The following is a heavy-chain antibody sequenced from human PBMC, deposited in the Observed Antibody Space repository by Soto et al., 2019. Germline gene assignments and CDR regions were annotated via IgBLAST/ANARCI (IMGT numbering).Heavy chain of an antibody. V-gene: IGHV4-59*01. D-gene: IGHD2-2*01. CDR3: ARGQAAMLFDY. CDR1: GGSISSYY. CDR2: IYYSGST. J-gene: IGHJ4*02. Sequence: SETLSLTCTVSGGSISSYYWSWIRQPPGKGLEWIGYIYYSGSTNYNPSLKSRVTISVDTSKNQFSLKLSSVTAADTAVYYCARGQAAMLFDYWGQGTLVTVSS.